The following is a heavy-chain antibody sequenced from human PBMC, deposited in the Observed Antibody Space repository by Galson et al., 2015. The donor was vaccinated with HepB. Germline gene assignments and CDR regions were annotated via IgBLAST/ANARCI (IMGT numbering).Heavy chain of an antibody. CDR2: IKEDGSEE. V-gene: IGHV3-7*04. CDR3: VGGFGGASP. D-gene: IGHD4-23*01. J-gene: IGHJ5*02. CDR1: GFTFSNYW. Sequence: SLRLSCAASGFTFSNYWMSWVRQAPGKGLEWVANIKEDGSEEYYADSVKGRFTMSRDNAKNSVYLQMNSLRAEDTAVYFCVGGFGGASPWGQGTLVTVSS.